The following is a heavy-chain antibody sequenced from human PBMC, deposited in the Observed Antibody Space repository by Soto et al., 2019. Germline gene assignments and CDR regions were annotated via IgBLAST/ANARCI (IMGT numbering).Heavy chain of an antibody. CDR3: ARDHCSSNSCYADFYYYYGMDV. CDR2: ISSSSSYT. CDR1: GFTFSDYY. V-gene: IGHV3-11*06. D-gene: IGHD2-2*01. Sequence: GGSLRLSCAASGFTFSDYYMSWIRQAPGKGLEWVSYISSSSSYTNYADSVKGRFTISRDNAKNSLYLQMNSLRAEDTAVYYCARDHCSSNSCYADFYYYYGMDVWGQGTTVTVSS. J-gene: IGHJ6*02.